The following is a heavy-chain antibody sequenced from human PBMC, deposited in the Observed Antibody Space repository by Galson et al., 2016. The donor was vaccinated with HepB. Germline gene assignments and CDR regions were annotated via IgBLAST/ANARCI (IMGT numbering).Heavy chain of an antibody. V-gene: IGHV2-5*01. CDR1: GFSLSTSLVG. CDR2: IYWNDNK. CDR3: AHFDYGGRNFDY. J-gene: IGHJ4*02. Sequence: PALVKPTQTLTLTCTFSGFSLSTSLVGVGWIRQPPGKALEWLALIYWNDNKRYSPSLKSRLTITKGTSKNQVVLTMTNMDPVDTATYYCAHFDYGGRNFDYWGQGTLVTVSS. D-gene: IGHD4-23*01.